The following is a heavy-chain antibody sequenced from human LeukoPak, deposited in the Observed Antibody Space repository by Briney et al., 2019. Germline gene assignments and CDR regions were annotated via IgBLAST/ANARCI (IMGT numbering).Heavy chain of an antibody. D-gene: IGHD3-10*01. V-gene: IGHV3-23*01. CDR2: ISANGGTT. CDR1: GFSFSSYV. Sequence: GGSPRLSCAASGFSFSSYVMSWVRQAPGKGLEWVSSISANGGTTYYADSVKGRFTISRDNSKNTLYLQMNSLRAQDTAVFYCASYSGSGTPFDYWGQGTLVTVSS. J-gene: IGHJ4*02. CDR3: ASYSGSGTPFDY.